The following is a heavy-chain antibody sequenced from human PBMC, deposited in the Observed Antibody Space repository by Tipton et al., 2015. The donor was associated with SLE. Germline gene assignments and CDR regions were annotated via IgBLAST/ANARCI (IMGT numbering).Heavy chain of an antibody. CDR3: ARVGSRYAKYFQH. CDR2: IDSDGSST. J-gene: IGHJ1*01. D-gene: IGHD6-13*01. Sequence: SLRLSCAASGFTFSSYWMHWVRQAPGKGLVWVSRIDSDGSSTSYADSVKGRFTISRDNAKNTLYLQMNSLRAEDTAVYYCARVGSRYAKYFQHWGQGTLVTVSS. V-gene: IGHV3-74*01. CDR1: GFTFSSYW.